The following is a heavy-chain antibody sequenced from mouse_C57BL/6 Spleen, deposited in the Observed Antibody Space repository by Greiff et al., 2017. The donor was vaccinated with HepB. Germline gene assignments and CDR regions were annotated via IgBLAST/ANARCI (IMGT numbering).Heavy chain of an antibody. V-gene: IGHV14-4*01. CDR2: IDPENGDT. Sequence: EVQLQQSGAELVRPGASVKLSCTASGFNIKDDYMHWVKQRPEQGLEWIGWIDPENGDTEYASKFQGKATITADTSSNTAYLQLSSLTYEHTAVYYGTSQGYDYDDGGAMDYWGQGPSVTVSS. D-gene: IGHD2-4*01. J-gene: IGHJ4*01. CDR1: GFNIKDDY. CDR3: TSQGYDYDDGGAMDY.